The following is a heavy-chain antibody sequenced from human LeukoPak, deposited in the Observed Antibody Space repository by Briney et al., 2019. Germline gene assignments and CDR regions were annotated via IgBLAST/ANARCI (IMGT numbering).Heavy chain of an antibody. J-gene: IGHJ4*02. V-gene: IGHV3-9*01. D-gene: IGHD1-7*01. CDR1: GFTFDDYA. Sequence: GRSLRLSCAASGFTFDDYAMHWVRQAPGKGLEWVSGISWNSGSIGCADSVKGRFTISRDNAKHSVYLQMNSLRVDDTAVYYCAREGGTQDYWGQGTLVTVSS. CDR3: AREGGTQDY. CDR2: ISWNSGSI.